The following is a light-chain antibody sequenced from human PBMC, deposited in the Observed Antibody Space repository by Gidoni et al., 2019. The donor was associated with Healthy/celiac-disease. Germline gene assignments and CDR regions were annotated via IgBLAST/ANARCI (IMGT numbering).Light chain of an antibody. CDR1: QSVSSN. CDR3: QQYNNWPWP. V-gene: IGKV3-15*01. J-gene: IGKJ1*01. CDR2: GAS. Sequence: EIVMSQSPATLSVSPGERATLSCRASQSVSSNLAWYQQKPGQAPRLPIYGASTRATGIPAGFSGSGSGTEFTLTISSLQSGDFAVYSCQQYNNWPWPFGQGTKVEIK.